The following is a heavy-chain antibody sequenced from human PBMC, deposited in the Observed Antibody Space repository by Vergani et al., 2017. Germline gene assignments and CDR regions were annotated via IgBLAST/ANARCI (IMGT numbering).Heavy chain of an antibody. CDR2: IIPIVGTA. V-gene: IGHV1-69*18. Sequence: QVQLVQSGAEVKKPGSSVKLSCKASGGTFSSYAISWVRQAPGQGLEWMGRIIPIVGTAKYAQESQDRVTITADESTCTAYMELSSLRSEDTAWYYCATSNSNPLPGEAFDIWGQGTMVTVSS. CDR3: ATSNSNPLPGEAFDI. CDR1: GGTFSSYA. D-gene: IGHD4-11*01. J-gene: IGHJ3*02.